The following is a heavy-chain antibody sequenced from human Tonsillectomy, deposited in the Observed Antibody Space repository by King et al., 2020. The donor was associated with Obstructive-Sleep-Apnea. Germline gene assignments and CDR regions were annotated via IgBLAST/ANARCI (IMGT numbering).Heavy chain of an antibody. CDR3: AREPSSGYYLGAFDI. V-gene: IGHV4-34*01. CDR2: INHSGST. D-gene: IGHD3-22*01. J-gene: IGHJ3*02. Sequence: VQLQQWGAGLLKPSETLSLTCAVYGGSFSGYYWSWIRQPPGKGLEWIGKINHSGSTNYNPSLKSRVTISIDTSKKQFSLKLSSVTAADTPVYYCAREPSSGYYLGAFDIWGQGTMVTVSS. CDR1: GGSFSGYY.